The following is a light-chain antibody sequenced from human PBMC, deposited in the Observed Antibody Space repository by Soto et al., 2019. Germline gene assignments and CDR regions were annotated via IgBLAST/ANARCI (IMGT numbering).Light chain of an antibody. Sequence: EIVMTQSPATLSVSPGERAILSCRASQSVSSNLAWYQQKPGQAPRLLISGVSTRATGIPARFSGSGSGTEFTLTISSLQSEDFAVYYCQQYNTWPKTFGQGTKVEIK. CDR3: QQYNTWPKT. V-gene: IGKV3-15*01. CDR2: GVS. J-gene: IGKJ1*01. CDR1: QSVSSN.